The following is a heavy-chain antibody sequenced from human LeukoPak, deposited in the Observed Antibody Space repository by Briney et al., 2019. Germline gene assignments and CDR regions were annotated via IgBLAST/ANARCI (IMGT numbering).Heavy chain of an antibody. Sequence: SETLSLTCTVSGGSMRNSYWSWIRQPAGKGLEWVGRIFTTGGTNYNPSLKSRVTMSIDTSKNQFSLKMTSVTAADTAVYYCARDGVPLTNLVPRPFHPWGQGTLVTVSS. D-gene: IGHD1-14*01. CDR2: IFTTGGT. J-gene: IGHJ1*01. CDR3: ARDGVPLTNLVPRPFHP. CDR1: GGSMRNSY. V-gene: IGHV4-4*07.